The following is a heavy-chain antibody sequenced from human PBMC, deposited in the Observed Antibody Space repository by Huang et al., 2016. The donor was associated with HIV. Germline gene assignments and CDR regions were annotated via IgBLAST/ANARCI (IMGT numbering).Heavy chain of an antibody. CDR1: GFTVSSNY. CDR3: ARYLLRGAFDI. CDR2: VYSGDST. V-gene: IGHV3-53*01. Sequence: EVQLVESGGGLIQPGGSLRLSCAASGFTVSSNYMSWVRQAPGKGLEWVSVVYSGDSTYYADPVKGRFTIARDNSKNTLYLQMNSLRAEDTAVYYCARYLLRGAFDIWGQGTMVTVSS. J-gene: IGHJ3*02.